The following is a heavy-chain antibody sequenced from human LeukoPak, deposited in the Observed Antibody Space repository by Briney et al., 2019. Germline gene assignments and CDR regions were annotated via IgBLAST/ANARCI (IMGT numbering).Heavy chain of an antibody. D-gene: IGHD5-24*01. J-gene: IGHJ4*02. Sequence: GGSLRLSCAASGFTFSRAWMSWVRQAPGKGLEWVANIKEDGSEDYYADSVKGRFAISKDNAKNSLYLQMNNLRAEDTAMYYCARDADGYVDWGQGTLVIVSS. CDR2: IKEDGSED. CDR3: ARDADGYVD. CDR1: GFTFSRAW. V-gene: IGHV3-7*01.